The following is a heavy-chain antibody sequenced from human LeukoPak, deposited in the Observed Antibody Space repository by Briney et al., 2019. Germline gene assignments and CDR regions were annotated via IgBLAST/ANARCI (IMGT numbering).Heavy chain of an antibody. CDR1: GGSFSGYY. Sequence: SETLSLTCAVYGGSFSGYYWSWIRQPPGKGLEWIGEINHRGSTNYDPSLKSRVTISVDTSKNQFSLKLSSVTAADTAVYYCASGAAARGDYWGQGTLVTVSS. J-gene: IGHJ4*02. CDR3: ASGAAARGDY. CDR2: INHRGST. V-gene: IGHV4-34*01. D-gene: IGHD6-6*01.